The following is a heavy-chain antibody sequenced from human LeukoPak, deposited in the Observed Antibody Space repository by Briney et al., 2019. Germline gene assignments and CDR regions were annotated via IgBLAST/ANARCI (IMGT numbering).Heavy chain of an antibody. V-gene: IGHV3-9*01. Sequence: GGSLRLSCAASGFTFDDYAMHWVRQAPGKGLERVSGISWNSGTIGYADSVKGRFTISRDNAKNSLYLQMDSLRAEDTALYYCARIDCSGGSCYSYFDYWGQGTLVTVSS. CDR1: GFTFDDYA. D-gene: IGHD2-15*01. CDR3: ARIDCSGGSCYSYFDY. CDR2: ISWNSGTI. J-gene: IGHJ4*02.